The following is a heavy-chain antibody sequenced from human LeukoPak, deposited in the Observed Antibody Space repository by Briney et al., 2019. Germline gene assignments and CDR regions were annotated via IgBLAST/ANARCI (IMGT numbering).Heavy chain of an antibody. Sequence: SETLSLICTVSGGSISSYYWSWIRQPPGKGLEWIGYIYYSGSTNYNPSLKSRVTISVDTSKNQFSLKLSSVTAADTAVYYCASWYYYDSSVNWFDPWGQGTLVTVSS. CDR3: ASWYYYDSSVNWFDP. CDR1: GGSISSYY. V-gene: IGHV4-59*01. J-gene: IGHJ5*02. D-gene: IGHD3-22*01. CDR2: IYYSGST.